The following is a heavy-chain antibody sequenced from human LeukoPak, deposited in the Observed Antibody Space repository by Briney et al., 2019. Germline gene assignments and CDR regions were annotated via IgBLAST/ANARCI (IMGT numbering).Heavy chain of an antibody. D-gene: IGHD7-27*01. V-gene: IGHV3-53*01. CDR1: GLTVSSTY. J-gene: IGHJ4*02. CDR2: IYSGGST. CDR3: ADSHWAH. Sequence: TGGSLRLSGAAPGLTVSSTYMSGVGRAQGKGLEWVSVIYSGGSTYYADSVKGRFTISRDNSKNTLYLQMNSLRAEDTAVYYCADSHWAHWGQGTLVTVSS.